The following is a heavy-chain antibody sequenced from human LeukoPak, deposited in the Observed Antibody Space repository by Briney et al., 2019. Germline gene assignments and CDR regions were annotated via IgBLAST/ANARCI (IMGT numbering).Heavy chain of an antibody. CDR1: GFTFSNEW. D-gene: IGHD3-22*01. CDR3: AKHMDYYDSSGSDY. V-gene: IGHV3-15*01. CDR2: IKRKVDGGPT. J-gene: IGHJ4*02. Sequence: PGGSLRLSCAASGFTFSNEWMSWVRQAPGKGLEWVGRIKRKVDGGPTDYAAPVKGRFIISRDDSKNTLYLQMNSLETEDTAVYYCAKHMDYYDSSGSDYWGQGTLVTVSS.